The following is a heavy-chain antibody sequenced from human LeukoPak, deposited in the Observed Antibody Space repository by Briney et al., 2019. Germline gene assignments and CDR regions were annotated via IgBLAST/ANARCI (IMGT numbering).Heavy chain of an antibody. CDR2: VYPGGSDA. D-gene: IGHD3-22*01. V-gene: IGHV5-51*01. Sequence: GESLKISCKGSGYNFTNYWIGWVRQVPGKGLEWMGIVYPGGSDARYSPSFQGQVTISADKSISTAYLQWNSLKASDTAMYYCARGYYDSSGYSDYHYYYMDVWGKGTTVTVSS. J-gene: IGHJ6*03. CDR3: ARGYYDSSGYSDYHYYYMDV. CDR1: GYNFTNYW.